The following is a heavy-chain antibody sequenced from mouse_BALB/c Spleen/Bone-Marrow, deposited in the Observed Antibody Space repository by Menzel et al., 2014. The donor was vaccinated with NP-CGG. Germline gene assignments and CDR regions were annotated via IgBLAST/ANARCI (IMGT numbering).Heavy chain of an antibody. CDR2: IRNKAYGYTT. CDR3: ARFPMDY. V-gene: IGHV7-3*02. J-gene: IGHJ4*01. Sequence: VKLVESGGGLVQPGGSLRLSCTTSGFTFTDYYMSWVRQPPGKALEWLAFIRNKAYGYTTEYSASVRGRFTISRDNSQSILYLQMNTLRAEDSATYYCARFPMDYWGQETSVTVSS. CDR1: GFTFTDYY.